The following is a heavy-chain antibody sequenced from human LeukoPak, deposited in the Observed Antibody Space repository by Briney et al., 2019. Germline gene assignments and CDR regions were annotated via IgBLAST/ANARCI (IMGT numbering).Heavy chain of an antibody. CDR1: GYSFTNYW. CDR3: ARRIAVAGHYFDY. J-gene: IGHJ4*02. Sequence: KPGESLKISCKGSGYSFTNYWIGWVRQMPGKGLEWMGIIYPRDSNTRYSPSFQGQVTISADKTINTAYLQWSSLKASDTAMYYCARRIAVAGHYFDYWGQGTLVTVSS. D-gene: IGHD6-19*01. CDR2: IYPRDSNT. V-gene: IGHV5-51*01.